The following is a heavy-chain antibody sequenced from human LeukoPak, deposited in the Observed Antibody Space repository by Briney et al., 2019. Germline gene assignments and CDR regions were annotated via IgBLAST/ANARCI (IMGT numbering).Heavy chain of an antibody. J-gene: IGHJ4*02. D-gene: IGHD3-9*01. CDR3: ARDHYDILTGYYPYWSDFGY. V-gene: IGHV1-18*01. Sequence: GASVKVSCKASGYTFTSYGISWVRQAPGQGLEWMGWISAYNGNTNYAQKLRGRVTMTTDTSTSKAYMELRSLRSDDTAVYYCARDHYDILTGYYPYWSDFGYWGQGTLVTVSS. CDR2: ISAYNGNT. CDR1: GYTFTSYG.